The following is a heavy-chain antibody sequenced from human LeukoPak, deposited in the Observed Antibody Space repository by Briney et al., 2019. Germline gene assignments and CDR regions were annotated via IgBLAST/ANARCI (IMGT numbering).Heavy chain of an antibody. J-gene: IGHJ3*02. CDR2: IYSGGST. CDR1: GFTASSNY. CDR3: ASPEPSTGPDAFDI. Sequence: GGSLRLSCAASGFTASSNYMSWVRQAPGKGLEWVSVIYSGGSTYYADSVKGRFTISRDNSKSTLYLQMNSLRAENTAVYYCASPEPSTGPDAFDIWGQGTMVTVSS. V-gene: IGHV3-53*01. D-gene: IGHD2-2*01.